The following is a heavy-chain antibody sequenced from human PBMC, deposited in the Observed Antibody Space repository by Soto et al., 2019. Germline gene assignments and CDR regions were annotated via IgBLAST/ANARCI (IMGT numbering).Heavy chain of an antibody. CDR2: SIPNFGTA. J-gene: IGHJ6*02. D-gene: IGHD5-12*01. V-gene: IGHV1-69*13. CDR1: GGTFNNYP. Sequence: SVKVSCKASGGTFNNYPITWVRQAPGEGLEWMGGSIPNFGTANYAQKFQGRVTISVDESTSTAYMELSSLRSEDTAVYYCARGRGYSGDDHYYYFDMDVWGQGTTVTVYS. CDR3: ARGRGYSGDDHYYYFDMDV.